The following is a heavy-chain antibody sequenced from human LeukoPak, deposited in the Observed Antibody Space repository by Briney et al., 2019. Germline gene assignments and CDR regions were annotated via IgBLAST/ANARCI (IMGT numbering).Heavy chain of an antibody. J-gene: IGHJ2*01. Sequence: GGSLRLSCAASGFTFSNYWMHWVRHVPGKGLVWVSHINSDGRIINYADSVKGRFTIPRDNAKNTLYLQMNSLRVEDTAVYYCARGRGWYFDLWGRGTLVTVSS. CDR2: INSDGRII. CDR1: GFTFSNYW. V-gene: IGHV3-74*01. D-gene: IGHD3-10*01. CDR3: ARGRGWYFDL.